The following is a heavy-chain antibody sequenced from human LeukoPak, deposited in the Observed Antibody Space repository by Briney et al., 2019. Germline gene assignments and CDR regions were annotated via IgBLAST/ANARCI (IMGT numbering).Heavy chain of an antibody. Sequence: SETLSLTCTVSGGSISSYYWSWIRQPPGKGLEWIGRIYTSGSTNYNPSLKSRVTISVDTSKNQFSLKLSSVTAADTAVYYCARERWVVTPEDYYYYYMDVWGKGTTVTVSS. CDR1: GGSISSYY. J-gene: IGHJ6*03. D-gene: IGHD4-23*01. V-gene: IGHV4-4*08. CDR3: ARERWVVTPEDYYYYYMDV. CDR2: IYTSGST.